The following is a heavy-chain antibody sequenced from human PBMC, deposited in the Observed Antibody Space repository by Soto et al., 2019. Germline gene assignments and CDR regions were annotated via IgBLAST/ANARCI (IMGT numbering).Heavy chain of an antibody. CDR2: IIPIFGTA. J-gene: IGHJ4*02. CDR1: GGTFSSYA. D-gene: IGHD5-18*01. CDR3: AREWDTAMVREWYFDY. Sequence: GASVKVSCKASGGTFSSYAISWVRQAPGQGLEWMGGIIPIFGTANYAQKFQGRVTITADESTSTADMELSRLRSEDTAVYYCAREWDTAMVREWYFDYWGQGTLVTVSS. V-gene: IGHV1-69*13.